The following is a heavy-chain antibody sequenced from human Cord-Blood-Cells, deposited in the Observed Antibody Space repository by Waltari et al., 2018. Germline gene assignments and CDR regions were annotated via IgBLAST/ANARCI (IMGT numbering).Heavy chain of an antibody. D-gene: IGHD1-26*01. CDR1: GGSISTSNW. J-gene: IGHJ3*02. CDR3: ARTNSGSYSGDAFDI. Sequence: QVQLQESGPGLVKPSGTLSLTSAASGGSISTSNWWSWVRQPPGTGLEWIGEIYHCGSTNYNPSLKSRVTISVDKSKNQFSLKLSSVTAADTAVYYCARTNSGSYSGDAFDIWGQGTMVTVSS. CDR2: IYHCGST. V-gene: IGHV4-4*02.